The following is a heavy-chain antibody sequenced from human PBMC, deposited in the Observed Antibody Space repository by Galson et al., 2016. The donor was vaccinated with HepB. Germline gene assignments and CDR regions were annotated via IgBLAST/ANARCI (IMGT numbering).Heavy chain of an antibody. D-gene: IGHD6-19*01. CDR2: VNSDEVST. CDR1: GFTFSSYW. V-gene: IGHV3-74*01. J-gene: IGHJ4*02. CDR3: AVASVAGVLGFFYY. Sequence: SLRLSCAASGFTFSSYWMHWVRQAPGKGLVWVSRVNSDEVSTSYADSVKGRFTISRDNAKNTLYLQMNSLRAEDTAVYYCAVASVAGVLGFFYYWGQGTLVTVSS.